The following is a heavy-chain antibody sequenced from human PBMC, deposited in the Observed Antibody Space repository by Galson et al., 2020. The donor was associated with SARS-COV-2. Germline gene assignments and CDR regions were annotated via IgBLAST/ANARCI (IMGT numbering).Heavy chain of an antibody. D-gene: IGHD4-17*01. CDR3: ARGPVTTWYYDGMDV. CDR1: GFTFSSYW. Sequence: GESLKISCAASGFTFSSYWMSWVRQAPGKGLEWVANIKQDGSEKYYVDSVKGRFTISRDNAKNSLYLQMNSLRAEDTAVYYCARGPVTTWYYDGMDVWGQGTTVTVSS. J-gene: IGHJ6*02. CDR2: IKQDGSEK. V-gene: IGHV3-7*01.